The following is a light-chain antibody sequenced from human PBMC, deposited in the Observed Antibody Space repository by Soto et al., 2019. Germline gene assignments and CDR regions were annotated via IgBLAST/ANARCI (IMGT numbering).Light chain of an antibody. Sequence: QSPLTQPASVSGSPGQSITISCTGTSSDVGGYNYVSWYQQHPGKAPKFMIYEVSNRPSGVSSRFSGSKSGNTASLTISGLQAEDEADYYCSSYTGSNIVFGGGTKLTVL. V-gene: IGLV2-14*01. CDR3: SSYTGSNIV. CDR1: SSDVGGYNY. CDR2: EVS. J-gene: IGLJ3*02.